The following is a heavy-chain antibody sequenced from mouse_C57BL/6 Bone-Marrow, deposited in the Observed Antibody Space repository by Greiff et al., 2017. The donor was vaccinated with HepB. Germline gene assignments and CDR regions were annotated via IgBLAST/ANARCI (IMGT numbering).Heavy chain of an antibody. V-gene: IGHV14-4*01. J-gene: IGHJ3*01. CDR1: GFNIKDDY. CDR3: IAYYSNSAWFAY. CDR2: IDPENGDT. Sequence: DVQLQESGAELVRPGASVKLSCTASGFNIKDDYMHWVKQRPEQGLEWIGWIDPENGDTEYASKFQGKATITADTSSNTAYLQLSSLTSEDTAVYYCIAYYSNSAWFAYWGQGTLVTVSA. D-gene: IGHD2-5*01.